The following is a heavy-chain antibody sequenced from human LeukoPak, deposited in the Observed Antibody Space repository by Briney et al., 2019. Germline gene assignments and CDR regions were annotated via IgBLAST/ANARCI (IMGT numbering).Heavy chain of an antibody. V-gene: IGHV3-48*03. CDR2: ISGSGSTI. CDR3: ATYRQVLLPFES. CDR1: GFTFSSYE. Sequence: GGSLRLSCAASGFTFSSYEMNWVRQAPGKGLGWVSYISGSGSTIYYADSVKGRFTISRDNAKNSLYLQMNSLRAEDTAIYYCATYRQVLLPFESWGQGTLVTVSS. J-gene: IGHJ4*02. D-gene: IGHD5-18*01.